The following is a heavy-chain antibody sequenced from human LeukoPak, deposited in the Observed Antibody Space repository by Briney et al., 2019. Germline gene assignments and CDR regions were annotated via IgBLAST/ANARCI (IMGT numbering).Heavy chain of an antibody. CDR3: ARWFTITSGDYDILTSSYHRGMDV. V-gene: IGHV1-2*02. J-gene: IGHJ6*02. Sequence: ASVKVSCKASGYTFTGYYMHWVRQAPGQGLEWMGWINPNSGGTNYAQKFQGRVTMTRDMSISTAYMELSRLTSDDTAVYYCARWFTITSGDYDILTSSYHRGMDVWGQGTTVTVSS. CDR2: INPNSGGT. CDR1: GYTFTGYY. D-gene: IGHD3-9*01.